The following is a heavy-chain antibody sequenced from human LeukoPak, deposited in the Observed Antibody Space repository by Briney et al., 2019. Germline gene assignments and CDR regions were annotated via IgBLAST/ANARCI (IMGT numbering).Heavy chain of an antibody. CDR1: GFTFSSYG. Sequence: GGSLRLSCAASGFTFSSYGMSWVRQAPGKGLEWVSSISGSGGSTYYADSVKGRFTISRDNSKNTLYLQVNSLRAEDTAVYYCAKEGWTARYYASGRVILTNFDSWGQGTLVTVSS. V-gene: IGHV3-23*01. D-gene: IGHD3-10*01. CDR3: AKEGWTARYYASGRVILTNFDS. J-gene: IGHJ4*02. CDR2: ISGSGGST.